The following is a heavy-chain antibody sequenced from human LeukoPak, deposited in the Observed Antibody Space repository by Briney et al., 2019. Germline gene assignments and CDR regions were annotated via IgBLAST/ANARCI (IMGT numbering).Heavy chain of an antibody. Sequence: HPGGSLRLSCAASGFTFSRYGMHWVRQAPGKGLEWVAVIWYDGSNKYYADSVKGRFTISRDNSKNTLYLQMNSLRAEDTAVYYCAKGRPGYSSSWYLERFDYWGQGTLVTVSS. J-gene: IGHJ4*02. V-gene: IGHV3-33*06. CDR3: AKGRPGYSSSWYLERFDY. CDR1: GFTFSRYG. D-gene: IGHD6-13*01. CDR2: IWYDGSNK.